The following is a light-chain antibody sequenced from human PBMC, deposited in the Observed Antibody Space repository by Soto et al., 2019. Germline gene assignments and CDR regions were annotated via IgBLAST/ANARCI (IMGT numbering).Light chain of an antibody. J-gene: IGLJ2*01. CDR2: GNS. V-gene: IGLV1-40*01. Sequence: QSVLTQPPSVSGAPGQRVTISCTGSSSNIGAGYDVHWYQQLPGTAPKILIYGNSNRPSGVPDRFSGSKSGTAASLAITGLQAEDEADYYCQSYDSSLSGLGVFGGGTKLTVL. CDR3: QSYDSSLSGLGV. CDR1: SSNIGAGYD.